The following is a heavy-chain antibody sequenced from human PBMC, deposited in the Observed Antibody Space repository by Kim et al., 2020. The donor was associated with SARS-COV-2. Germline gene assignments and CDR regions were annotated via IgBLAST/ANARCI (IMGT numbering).Heavy chain of an antibody. CDR3: ARGDYGVSGYSYGWYFDL. J-gene: IGHJ2*01. Sequence: VKGRFTISRDNSKSTLYLQMNSLRAEDTAMYHCARGDYGVSGYSYGWYFDLWGRGTLVTVSS. D-gene: IGHD3-22*01. V-gene: IGHV3-30*01.